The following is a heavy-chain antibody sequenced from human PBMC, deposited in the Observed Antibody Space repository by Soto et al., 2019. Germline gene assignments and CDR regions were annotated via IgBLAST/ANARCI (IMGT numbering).Heavy chain of an antibody. J-gene: IGHJ3*02. CDR1: GYSFTSYW. CDR3: AGNLGYCSSTSCYGGPYDAFDS. D-gene: IGHD2-2*01. Sequence: GESLKISCKGSGYSFTSYWIGWVRQMPGKGLEWMGIIYPGDSDTRYSPSFQGQVTISADKSISTAYLQWSSLKASDTAMYYCAGNLGYCSSTSCYGGPYDAFDSWGQGTMVTVSS. V-gene: IGHV5-51*01. CDR2: IYPGDSDT.